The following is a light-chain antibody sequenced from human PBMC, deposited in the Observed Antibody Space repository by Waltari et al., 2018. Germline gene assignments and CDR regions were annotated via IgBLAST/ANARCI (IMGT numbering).Light chain of an antibody. V-gene: IGKV3-11*01. CDR2: DGF. CDR1: QNIRSY. J-gene: IGKJ4*01. Sequence: EIVLTQSPATLSLSPGERATLSCRASQNIRSYLVWYQQRHGQAPRLLIYDGFTRATGIPARFSGSGSGTDFTLTISSLEPEDFAVYYCQQRSDWPLTFGGGTKVDIK. CDR3: QQRSDWPLT.